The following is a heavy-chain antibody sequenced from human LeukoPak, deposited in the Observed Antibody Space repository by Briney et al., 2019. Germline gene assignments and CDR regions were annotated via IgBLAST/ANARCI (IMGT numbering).Heavy chain of an antibody. D-gene: IGHD3-10*01. CDR2: ISAYNGDT. CDR1: GYTFTTYG. Sequence: EASVKVSCTASGYTFTTYGISWVRQAPGQGLEWMGWISAYNGDTNYAQELQGRVTMTTVTSTNTVYMELGSLRSDDTAVYYCARDGRFGELLDYWGQGTPVTVSS. CDR3: ARDGRFGELLDY. J-gene: IGHJ4*02. V-gene: IGHV1-18*01.